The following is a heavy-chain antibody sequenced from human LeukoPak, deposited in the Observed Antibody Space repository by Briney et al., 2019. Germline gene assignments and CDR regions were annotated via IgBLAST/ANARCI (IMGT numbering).Heavy chain of an antibody. Sequence: ASVTVSCTASGYIFTTYAMHWVRQAPGQSLEWMGWINAGIGNTKYLQKFQGRVTITRDTSANIAYMELSSLRSEDTAVYYCATTVSAGTYRYFQHWGQGTLVTVSS. V-gene: IGHV1-3*01. CDR1: GYIFTTYA. CDR2: INAGIGNT. J-gene: IGHJ1*01. D-gene: IGHD6-13*01. CDR3: ATTVSAGTYRYFQH.